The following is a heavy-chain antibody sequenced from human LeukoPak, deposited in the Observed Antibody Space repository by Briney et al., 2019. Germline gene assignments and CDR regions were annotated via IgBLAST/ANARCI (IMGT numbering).Heavy chain of an antibody. V-gene: IGHV5-51*01. Sequence: GESLKISCKGSGYSFTNYWIGWVRQMPGKGLEWMGIIYPGDSDTRYCPSFQGQVTISADKSISTAYLQWSSLKASDTAMYYCARHSSAYSYGCPYDYWGQGTLVTVSS. CDR1: GYSFTNYW. D-gene: IGHD5-18*01. CDR2: IYPGDSDT. J-gene: IGHJ4*02. CDR3: ARHSSAYSYGCPYDY.